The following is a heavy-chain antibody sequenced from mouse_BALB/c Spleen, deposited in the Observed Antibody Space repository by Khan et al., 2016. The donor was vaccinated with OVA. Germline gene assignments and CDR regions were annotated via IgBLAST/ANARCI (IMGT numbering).Heavy chain of an antibody. V-gene: IGHV5-17*02. J-gene: IGHJ2*01. CDR3: ARDSNFDY. CDR1: GFTFSRFG. Sequence: EVELVESGGGLVQPGGSRKLSCAASGFTFSRFGMHWVRHAPEKGLEWVAYISSGSSTIYYADTVKGRFTISRANPKNTLFLQMTSQRSEDTAMYYCARDSNFDYWGQGTTLTVSS. CDR2: ISSGSSTI.